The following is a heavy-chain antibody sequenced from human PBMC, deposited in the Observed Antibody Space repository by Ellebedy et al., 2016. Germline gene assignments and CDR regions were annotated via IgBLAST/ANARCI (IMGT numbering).Heavy chain of an antibody. J-gene: IGHJ5*02. CDR1: ELNLGNYF. V-gene: IGHV3-21*06. Sequence: GGSLRLSXTASELNLGNYFMSWVRQAPGKGLEWVSSIDSSGSKIYYADSLKGRFTISRDNAKNSLYLQMNSLRGEDTALYYCARGVGGTSLNWFDPWGQGTLVTVSS. CDR2: IDSSGSKI. CDR3: ARGVGGTSLNWFDP. D-gene: IGHD3-16*01.